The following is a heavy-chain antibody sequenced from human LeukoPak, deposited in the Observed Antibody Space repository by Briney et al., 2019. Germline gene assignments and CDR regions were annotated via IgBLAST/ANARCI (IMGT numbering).Heavy chain of an antibody. J-gene: IGHJ4*02. Sequence: GGSLRLFCAASGFTFSSYEMNWVRQAPGKGLEWLSYISSGGTTIYYADSVKGRFTISRDNAKNSLYLQMNSLRAEDTAVYYCSREHDTAAYPDYWGQGTLVTVSS. CDR2: ISSGGTTI. CDR1: GFTFSSYE. V-gene: IGHV3-48*03. CDR3: SREHDTAAYPDY. D-gene: IGHD3-16*01.